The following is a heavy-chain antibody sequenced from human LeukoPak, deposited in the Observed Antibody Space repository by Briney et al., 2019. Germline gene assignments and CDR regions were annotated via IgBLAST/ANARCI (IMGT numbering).Heavy chain of an antibody. J-gene: IGHJ4*02. V-gene: IGHV4-34*01. Sequence: PSETLSLTCAVYGGSFSGYYWSWIRQPPGKGLEWIGEINHSGSTNYNPSLKSRVTISVDTSKNQFSLKLSSVTAADTAVHYCARGFMYSYGSAFDYWGQGTLATVSS. D-gene: IGHD5-18*01. CDR3: ARGFMYSYGSAFDY. CDR2: INHSGST. CDR1: GGSFSGYY.